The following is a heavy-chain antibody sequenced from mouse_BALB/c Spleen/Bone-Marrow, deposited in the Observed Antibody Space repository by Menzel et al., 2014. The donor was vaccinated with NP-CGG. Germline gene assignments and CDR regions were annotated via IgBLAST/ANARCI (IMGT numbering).Heavy chain of an antibody. CDR3: ARGDGYAMDY. Sequence: VQLQQSGAEIVRPGALVKLSCKASGFNIKDYYMQWVKQRPEQGLEWIVWIDPENGNTIYDPKFQGKASITADTSSNTAYLQLSSLTSEDTAVYYCARGDGYAMDYWGQGTSVTVSS. CDR2: IDPENGNT. CDR1: GFNIKDYY. J-gene: IGHJ4*01. V-gene: IGHV14-1*02.